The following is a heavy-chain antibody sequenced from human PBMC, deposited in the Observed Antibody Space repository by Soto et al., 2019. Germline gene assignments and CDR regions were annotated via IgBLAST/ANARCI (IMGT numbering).Heavy chain of an antibody. Sequence: QVQLVQSGAEVKKPGSSVKVSCKSPGYTFTNYAFSWVRQAPGQGLEWMGWISAYNGNTNYPQKLQGRVTMTTDTSTSTAYMELRSLRSDDTAVYYCARDLAAAGQFDCWGQGTLVTVSS. CDR1: GYTFTNYA. V-gene: IGHV1-18*01. J-gene: IGHJ4*02. CDR2: ISAYNGNT. D-gene: IGHD6-13*01. CDR3: ARDLAAAGQFDC.